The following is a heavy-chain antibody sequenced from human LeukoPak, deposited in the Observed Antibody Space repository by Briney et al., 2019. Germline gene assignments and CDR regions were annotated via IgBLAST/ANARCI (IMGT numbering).Heavy chain of an antibody. Sequence: PGRSLRLSCAASGFTFDDYAMHWVRQAPGKGLEWVSGISWNSGSIGYADSVKGRFTISRDNAKNSLYLQMNSLRAEDMALYYCAKARGAALPLSIDCWGQGTLVTVSS. CDR1: GFTFDDYA. D-gene: IGHD3-10*01. CDR3: AKARGAALPLSIDC. CDR2: ISWNSGSI. V-gene: IGHV3-9*03. J-gene: IGHJ4*02.